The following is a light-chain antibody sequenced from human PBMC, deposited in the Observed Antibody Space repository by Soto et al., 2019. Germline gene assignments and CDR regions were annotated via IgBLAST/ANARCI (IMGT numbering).Light chain of an antibody. J-gene: IGLJ1*01. V-gene: IGLV2-23*01. Sequence: QSALTQPASVSGSPGQSITISCTGTSSDVGGYNYVSWYQQHPGKAPKLIIYEGSKRPSGVSNRFSGSKSDNTASLTISGLQAEDEADYYCCSYAASSTYVFGTGTKLTVL. CDR2: EGS. CDR1: SSDVGGYNY. CDR3: CSYAASSTYV.